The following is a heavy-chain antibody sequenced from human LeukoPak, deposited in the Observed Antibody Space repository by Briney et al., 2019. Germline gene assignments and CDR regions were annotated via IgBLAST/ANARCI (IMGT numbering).Heavy chain of an antibody. CDR2: IYYSGST. D-gene: IGHD6-13*01. J-gene: IGHJ6*02. Sequence: PSETLSLTCTVSGGSISSYYWSWIRQPPGKGLEWIGYIYYSGSTNYNPSLKGRVTISVDTSKNQLSLKLSSVTAADTAVYYCARVHPGIAAAGTVYYYYGMDVWGQGTTVTVSS. V-gene: IGHV4-59*01. CDR1: GGSISSYY. CDR3: ARVHPGIAAAGTVYYYYGMDV.